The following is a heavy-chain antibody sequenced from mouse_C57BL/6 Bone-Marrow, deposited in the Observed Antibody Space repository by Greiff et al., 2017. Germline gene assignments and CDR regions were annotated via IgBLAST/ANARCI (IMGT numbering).Heavy chain of an antibody. CDR1: GYSFTGYY. CDR2: INPSTGGT. Sequence: EVQGVESGPELVKPGASVKISCKASGYSFTGYYMNWVKQSPEKSLEWIGEINPSTGGTTYNQKFKAKATLTVDKSSSTAYMQLKSLTSEDSAVXYCARCNYGFAYWGQGTLVTVSA. CDR3: ARCNYGFAY. J-gene: IGHJ3*01. V-gene: IGHV1-42*01. D-gene: IGHD2-1*01.